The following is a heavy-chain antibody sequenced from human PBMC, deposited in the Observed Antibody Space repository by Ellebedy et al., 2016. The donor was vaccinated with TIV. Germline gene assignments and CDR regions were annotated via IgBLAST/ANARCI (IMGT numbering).Heavy chain of an antibody. CDR3: ARQPPLNVMIRGVIYFDF. J-gene: IGHJ4*02. CDR2: FSYSGFT. V-gene: IGHV4-39*01. Sequence: PSETLSLTFTVSGGSISSSNNYWGWIRQPPGKGLEWIGSFSYSGFTYYNPSLKSRATISVDTSKNHFSLNLSSVTAADTAVYYCARQPPLNVMIRGVIYFDFWGQGILVTVSS. D-gene: IGHD3-10*01. CDR1: GGSISSSNNY.